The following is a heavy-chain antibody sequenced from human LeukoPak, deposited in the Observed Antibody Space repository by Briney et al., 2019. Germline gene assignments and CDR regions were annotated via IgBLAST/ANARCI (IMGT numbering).Heavy chain of an antibody. Sequence: SETLSLTCAVYGGSFSGYYWSWIRQPPGKGLEWIGEINHSGSTNYNPSLKSRVTISVDTSKNQFSLKLSSVTAADTAVYCCARGLDAWFDPWGQGTLVTVSS. J-gene: IGHJ5*02. V-gene: IGHV4-34*01. CDR2: INHSGST. CDR3: ARGLDAWFDP. CDR1: GGSFSGYY.